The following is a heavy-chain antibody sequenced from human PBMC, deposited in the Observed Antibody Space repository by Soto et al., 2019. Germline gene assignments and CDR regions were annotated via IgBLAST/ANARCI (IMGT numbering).Heavy chain of an antibody. CDR3: ARTTVTTFLDYYYYYGMDV. Sequence: QVQLVQSGAEVKKPGSSVKVSCKASGGTFSSYAISWVRQAPGQGLEWMGGIIPIFGTANYAQKFQGRVTITADDSTSTAYMELSSLRSEDTAVYYCARTTVTTFLDYYYYYGMDVWGQGTTVTVSS. J-gene: IGHJ6*02. CDR2: IIPIFGTA. D-gene: IGHD4-17*01. CDR1: GGTFSSYA. V-gene: IGHV1-69*12.